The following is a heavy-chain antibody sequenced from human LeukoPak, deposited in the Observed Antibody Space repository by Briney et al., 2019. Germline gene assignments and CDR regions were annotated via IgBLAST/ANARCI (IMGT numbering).Heavy chain of an antibody. Sequence: ASVKVSCKASGFTSSSYGFSWVRQAPGQGLEWMGWISAYNGNTNYAQKLQGRVTMTTDTSTSTAYMDLRSLRSDDTAVYYCARGGATTSFDSRGQGTLITVSS. D-gene: IGHD1-26*01. V-gene: IGHV1-18*01. CDR3: ARGGATTSFDS. CDR1: GFTSSSYG. CDR2: ISAYNGNT. J-gene: IGHJ4*02.